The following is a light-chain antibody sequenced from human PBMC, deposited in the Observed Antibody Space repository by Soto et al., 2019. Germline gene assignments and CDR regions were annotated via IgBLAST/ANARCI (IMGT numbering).Light chain of an antibody. CDR2: DNY. V-gene: IGLV1-51*01. CDR3: GTDDSSLSGSVV. Sequence: QSVLTQPRSVSGSPGQSVTISCTGTNSDVGGYNFVSWYQQLPGKAPKLLIYDNYKRPSGIPDRFSGSKAGTSATLDITGLQTGDEAVYYCGTDDSSLSGSVVFGGGTKLTVL. J-gene: IGLJ2*01. CDR1: NSDVGGYNF.